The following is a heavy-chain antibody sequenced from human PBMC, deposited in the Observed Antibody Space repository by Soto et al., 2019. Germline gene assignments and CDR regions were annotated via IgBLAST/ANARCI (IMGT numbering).Heavy chain of an antibody. V-gene: IGHV1-3*01. D-gene: IGHD3-22*01. CDR2: INAGNGNT. J-gene: IGHJ5*02. CDR1: GYTFTSYA. CDR3: ARHKDSSGYRKGFDP. Sequence: PSVKVSCKASGYTFTSYAMHWVSQAPGQRLEWMGWINAGNGNTKYSQKLQGRVTITRDTSASTAYMELSSLRSEDTAVYYCARHKDSSGYRKGFDPWGQGTLVTVSS.